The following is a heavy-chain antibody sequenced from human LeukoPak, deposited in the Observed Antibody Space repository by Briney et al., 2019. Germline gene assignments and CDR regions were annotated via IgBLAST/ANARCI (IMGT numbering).Heavy chain of an antibody. V-gene: IGHV1-69*05. CDR3: ARDSRPGGSPGPVAFDI. J-gene: IGHJ3*02. CDR1: GGTFSSYA. CDR2: IIPIFGTA. D-gene: IGHD3-16*01. Sequence: SVKVSCKASGGTFSSYAISWVRQAPGQGLEWMGGIIPIFGTANYAQKFQGRVTITTDESTSTAYMELSSLRSEDTAVYYCARDSRPGGSPGPVAFDIWGQGTMVTVSS.